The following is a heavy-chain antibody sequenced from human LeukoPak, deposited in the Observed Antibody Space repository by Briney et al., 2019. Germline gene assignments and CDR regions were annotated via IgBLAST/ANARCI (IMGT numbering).Heavy chain of an antibody. J-gene: IGHJ4*02. D-gene: IGHD6-13*01. V-gene: IGHV3-23*01. CDR2: IGGNGGST. Sequence: PGGSLRLSCAASGFTFSSYAMSWVRQAPGKGLEWVSGIGGNGGSTYYADSAKGRFTISRDNSKNTLYLLMDSLRADDTAVYYCASVGAAAGPFDYWGQGTLVTVSS. CDR1: GFTFSSYA. CDR3: ASVGAAAGPFDY.